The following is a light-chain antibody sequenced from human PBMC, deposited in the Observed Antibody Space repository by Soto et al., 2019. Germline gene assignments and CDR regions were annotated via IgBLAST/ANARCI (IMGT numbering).Light chain of an antibody. CDR1: SRDVGGYNY. CDR3: SSYTISSTPVV. J-gene: IGLJ2*01. V-gene: IGLV2-14*01. CDR2: DVS. Sequence: QSALTQPASVSGSPGQSITISCTGISRDVGGYNYVSWYQQHPGKAPKLMIYDVSNRPSGVSNRFSGSKSGNTASLSISGLQAEDEADYYCSSYTISSTPVVFGGGTKLTVL.